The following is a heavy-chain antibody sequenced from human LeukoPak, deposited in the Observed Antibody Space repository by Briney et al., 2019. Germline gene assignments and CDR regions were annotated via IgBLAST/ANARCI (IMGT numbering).Heavy chain of an antibody. CDR2: IKSKTDGGTT. V-gene: IGHV3-15*01. CDR3: TTLKYYDILTGYYSSLGGMVDY. CDR1: GFTFSNAW. Sequence: GGSLRLSCAASGFTFSNAWMSWVRQAPGKGLEWVGRIKSKTDGGTTDYAAPVKGRFTISRDDSKNTLYLQMNSLKTEDTAVYYCTTLKYYDILTGYYSSLGGMVDYWGQGTLVTVSS. J-gene: IGHJ4*02. D-gene: IGHD3-9*01.